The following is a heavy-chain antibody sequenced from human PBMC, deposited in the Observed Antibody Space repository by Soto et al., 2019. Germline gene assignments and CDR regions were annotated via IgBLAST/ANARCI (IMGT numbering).Heavy chain of an antibody. CDR3: AKAGITMIVVVTGDCFDP. V-gene: IGHV3-23*01. CDR2: ISGSGGST. Sequence: GSLRLSCAASGFTFSSYAMSWVRQAPGKGLEWVSAISGSGGSTYYADSVKGRFTISRDNSKNTLYLQMNSLRAEDTAVYYCAKAGITMIVVVTGDCFDPWGQGTLVTVSS. CDR1: GFTFSSYA. D-gene: IGHD3-22*01. J-gene: IGHJ5*02.